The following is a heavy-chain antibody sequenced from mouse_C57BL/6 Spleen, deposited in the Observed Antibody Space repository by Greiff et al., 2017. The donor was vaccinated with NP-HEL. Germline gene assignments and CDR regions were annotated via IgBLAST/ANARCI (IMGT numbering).Heavy chain of an antibody. Sequence: DVMLVESGGGLVKPGGSLKLSCAASGFTFSDYGMHWVRQAPEKGLEWVAYISSGSSTIYYADTVKGRFTISRDNAKNTLFLQMTSLRSEDTAMYYCARFYDYDEGYAMDYWGQGTSVTVSS. D-gene: IGHD2-4*01. CDR3: ARFYDYDEGYAMDY. J-gene: IGHJ4*01. CDR2: ISSGSSTI. CDR1: GFTFSDYG. V-gene: IGHV5-17*01.